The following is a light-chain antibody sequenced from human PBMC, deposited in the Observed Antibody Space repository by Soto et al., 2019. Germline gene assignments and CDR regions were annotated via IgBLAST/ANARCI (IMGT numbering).Light chain of an antibody. CDR1: SGDIGAYNY. J-gene: IGLJ2*01. CDR2: DVN. Sequence: QSALTQPASVSGSPGQSITISCTGTSGDIGAYNYVSWYQQHPGKAPKLIIFDVNNRPSGVSNRFSGSKSGNTASLTISGRQAEDEAAYYCNSYTTTSTLVFGGGTKVTVL. V-gene: IGLV2-14*03. CDR3: NSYTTTSTLV.